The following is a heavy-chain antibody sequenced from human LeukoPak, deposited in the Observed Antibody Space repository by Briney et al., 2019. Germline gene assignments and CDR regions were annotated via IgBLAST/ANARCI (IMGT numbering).Heavy chain of an antibody. CDR1: GGSIRSSSYY. Sequence: PSETLSLTCTVSGGSIRSSSYYWGWIRQPPGKGLEWIGCIYYSGSTHYTPSLKSRVTISVDTSKNQLSLKLSSVTAADTAMYYCARNSTYYYDRSTYSYFDDWGQGTLVTVSS. D-gene: IGHD3-22*01. V-gene: IGHV4-39*01. CDR2: IYYSGST. J-gene: IGHJ4*02. CDR3: ARNSTYYYDRSTYSYFDD.